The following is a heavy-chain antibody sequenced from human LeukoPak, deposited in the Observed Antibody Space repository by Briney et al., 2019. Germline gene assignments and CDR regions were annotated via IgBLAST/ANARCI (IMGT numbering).Heavy chain of an antibody. J-gene: IGHJ4*02. V-gene: IGHV3-23*01. D-gene: IGHD3-22*01. CDR3: AKDQDVGYYDSSGYYDY. CDR1: GFTFSSYA. CDR2: ISGSGGST. Sequence: GGSLRLSCAASGFTFSSYAMSWVRQAPGKGLEWVSAISGSGGSTYPADSVKGRFTISRDNPKNTLYLQMNNLRAKDTAVYYCAKDQDVGYYDSSGYYDYWGQGTLVTVSS.